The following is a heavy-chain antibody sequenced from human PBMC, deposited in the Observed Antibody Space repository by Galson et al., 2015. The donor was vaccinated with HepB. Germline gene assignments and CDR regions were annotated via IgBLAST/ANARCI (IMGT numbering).Heavy chain of an antibody. Sequence: SLRLSCAASGFTLSNYYMTWIRQAPGGGLEWVSYIGTSAFTIYYADSVRGRFTISRDNAENTLYLQMNSLRAEDTALYYCVRDLSGSDDAFDIWGQGTMVTVSS. J-gene: IGHJ3*02. V-gene: IGHV3-11*01. CDR3: VRDLSGSDDAFDI. CDR2: IGTSAFTI. D-gene: IGHD5-12*01. CDR1: GFTLSNYY.